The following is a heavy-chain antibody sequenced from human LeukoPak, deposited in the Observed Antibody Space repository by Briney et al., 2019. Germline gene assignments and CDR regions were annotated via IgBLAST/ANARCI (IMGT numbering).Heavy chain of an antibody. CDR1: GFTFSVYA. J-gene: IGHJ4*02. CDR3: AKSVESAVTTNPYFDF. CDR2: ISGSGGRT. V-gene: IGHV3-23*01. D-gene: IGHD4-17*01. Sequence: GGSLRLSCEASGFTFSVYATSWVRQALGKGLKWVSVISGSGGRTYNVDSVKGRFTISRDNSKNILYLQMNSLRAEDTAVYYCAKSVESAVTTNPYFDFWGQGALVTVSS.